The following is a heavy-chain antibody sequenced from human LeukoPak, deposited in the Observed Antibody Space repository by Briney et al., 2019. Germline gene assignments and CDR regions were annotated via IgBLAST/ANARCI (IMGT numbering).Heavy chain of an antibody. D-gene: IGHD3-22*01. CDR3: ARQGKPGDYYDSSGYYYYFDY. J-gene: IGHJ4*02. Sequence: GESLKISCKGSGYNFPSYWIGWVRQMPGKGLEWMGIIYPGDSDTRYSPSFQGQVTISADKSISTAYLQWSSLKASDTAMYYCARQGKPGDYYDSSGYYYYFDYWGQGTLVTVSS. CDR2: IYPGDSDT. V-gene: IGHV5-51*01. CDR1: GYNFPSYW.